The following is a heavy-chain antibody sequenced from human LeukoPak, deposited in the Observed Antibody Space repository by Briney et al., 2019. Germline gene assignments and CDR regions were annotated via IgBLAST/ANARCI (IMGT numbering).Heavy chain of an antibody. CDR2: ISGSGGST. CDR3: ARFSYGSFDH. V-gene: IGHV3-23*01. Sequence: GGSLRLSCAASGFTFSSYAMSWVRQAPGKGLEWVSAISGSGGSTYYADSVKGRFTISRDNSKNTVYLQMNSLRAEDTAVNHCARFSYGSFDHWGQGTLVTVSS. J-gene: IGHJ5*02. D-gene: IGHD5-18*01. CDR1: GFTFSSYA.